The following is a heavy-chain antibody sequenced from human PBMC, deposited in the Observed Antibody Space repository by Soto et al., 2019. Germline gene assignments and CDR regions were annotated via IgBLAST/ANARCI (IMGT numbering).Heavy chain of an antibody. J-gene: IGHJ4*02. V-gene: IGHV1-3*01. CDR3: TRDLTEQSTSYPFDC. Sequence: QVQLAQSGAEVRKPGASVKISCEASGYTFTDYAIHWVRQAPGPRFEWMGWINAGNGDTKFSRRVQGRVSITRDISASTGYMELSSLTSEDTSVYYCTRDLTEQSTSYPFDCWGQGTLVTVSP. CDR1: GYTFTDYA. CDR2: INAGNGDT. D-gene: IGHD2-2*01.